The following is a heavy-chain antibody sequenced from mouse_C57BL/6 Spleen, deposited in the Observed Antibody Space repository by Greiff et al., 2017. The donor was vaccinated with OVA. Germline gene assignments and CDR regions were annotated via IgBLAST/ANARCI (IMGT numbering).Heavy chain of an antibody. Sequence: EVKVVESGGGLVKPGGSLKLSCAASGFTFSDYGMHWVRQAPEKGLEWVAYISSGSSTIYYADTVKGRFTISRDNAKNTLFLQMTSLRSEDTAMYYCERGHYYGRSYYFDYWGQGTTLTVSS. V-gene: IGHV5-17*01. D-gene: IGHD1-1*01. CDR3: ERGHYYGRSYYFDY. CDR2: ISSGSSTI. J-gene: IGHJ2*01. CDR1: GFTFSDYG.